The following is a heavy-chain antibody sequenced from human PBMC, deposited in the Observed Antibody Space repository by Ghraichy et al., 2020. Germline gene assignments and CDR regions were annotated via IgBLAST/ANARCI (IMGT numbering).Heavy chain of an antibody. CDR1: GFTFSSYS. CDR3: AREGEQALALDY. CDR2: ISSSSSYI. Sequence: GGSLRLSCAASGFTFSSYSMNWVRQAPGKGLEWVSSISSSSSYIYYADSVKGRFTISRDNAKNSLYLQMNSLRAEDTAVYYCAREGEQALALDYWGQGTLVTVSS. V-gene: IGHV3-21*01. D-gene: IGHD1/OR15-1a*01. J-gene: IGHJ4*02.